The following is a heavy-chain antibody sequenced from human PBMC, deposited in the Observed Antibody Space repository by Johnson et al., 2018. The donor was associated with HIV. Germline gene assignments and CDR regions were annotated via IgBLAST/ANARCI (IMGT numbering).Heavy chain of an antibody. CDR3: ARDGWGSRGWDDAFDI. D-gene: IGHD5-24*01. J-gene: IGHJ3*02. CDR1: GFTVSSNY. V-gene: IGHV3-66*02. CDR2: IYSGGST. Sequence: EVQLVESGGGVVQPGRSLRLSCEVSGFTVSSNYMSWVRQAPGKGLEWVSVIYSGGSTYYADSVKGRFTISRYNSKNTLYLQMNSLRAEDTAVYYCARDGWGSRGWDDAFDIWGQGTMVTVSS.